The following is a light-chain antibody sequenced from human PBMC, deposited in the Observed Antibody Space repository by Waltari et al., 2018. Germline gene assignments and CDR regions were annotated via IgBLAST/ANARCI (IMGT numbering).Light chain of an antibody. Sequence: DIQMTQSPSSLSASVGDTVTLTCRASQSINIWLDWYQQKPGKAPKLLIYKASSLHSGVPSRFSGSGSVTDFILIINSLQPEDFATYYCFQYNRSPYSFGQGTKVEI. V-gene: IGKV1D-16*01. CDR2: KAS. CDR3: FQYNRSPYS. CDR1: QSINIW. J-gene: IGKJ2*03.